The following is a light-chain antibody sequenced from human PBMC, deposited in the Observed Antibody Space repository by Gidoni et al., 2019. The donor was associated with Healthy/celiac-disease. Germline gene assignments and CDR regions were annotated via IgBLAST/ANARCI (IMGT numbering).Light chain of an antibody. CDR3: QSYDSSLSGSRV. V-gene: IGLV1-40*01. J-gene: IGLJ2*01. CDR2: GNS. Sequence: QSLLNQPPPVSGAPGQRVTITCTGSSSNIGAGYDVHWYKQLTGTAPKLLIYGNSNRPSGVPDRSSGSKSGTSASLAITGLQAEDEADYYCQSYDSSLSGSRVFGGGTKLTVL. CDR1: SSNIGAGYD.